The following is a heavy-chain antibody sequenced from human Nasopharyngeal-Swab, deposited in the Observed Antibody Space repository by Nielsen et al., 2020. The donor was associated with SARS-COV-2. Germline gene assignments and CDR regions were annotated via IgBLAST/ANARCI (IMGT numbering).Heavy chain of an antibody. D-gene: IGHD2-15*01. CDR2: ISWDGGST. CDR1: GFTFDDYT. J-gene: IGHJ4*02. CDR3: AKGPVGYCSGGSCYLFDY. Sequence: GESLKISCAASGFTFDDYTMHWVRQAPGKGLEWVSLISWDGGSTYYADSVKGRFTISRDNSKNSRYLQMNSLRTEDTALYYCAKGPVGYCSGGSCYLFDYWGQGTLVTVSS. V-gene: IGHV3-43*01.